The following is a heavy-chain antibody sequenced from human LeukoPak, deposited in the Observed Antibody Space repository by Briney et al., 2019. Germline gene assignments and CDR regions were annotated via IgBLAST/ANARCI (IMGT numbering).Heavy chain of an antibody. V-gene: IGHV1-69*01. Sequence: SVKVSCKASGGTFSSYGISWVRQAPGQGLEWMGGIIPIFGTANYAQKFQGRVTITADESTSTAYMELSSLRSEDTAVYYCARWEAAAHNWFDPWGQGTLVTVSS. CDR3: ARWEAAAHNWFDP. D-gene: IGHD6-13*01. CDR2: IIPIFGTA. J-gene: IGHJ5*02. CDR1: GGTFSSYG.